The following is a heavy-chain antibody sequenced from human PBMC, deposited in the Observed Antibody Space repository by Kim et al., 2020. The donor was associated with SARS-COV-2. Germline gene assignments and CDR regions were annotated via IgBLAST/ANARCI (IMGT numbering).Heavy chain of an antibody. CDR3: ASYVPLDV. V-gene: IGHV3-53*01. J-gene: IGHJ6*02. CDR2: GGST. D-gene: IGHD3-16*01. Sequence: GGSTYYAAPVKGRFTTSRDNSKNTLYLQMNSLRAEDTAVYYCASYVPLDVWGQGTTVTVSS.